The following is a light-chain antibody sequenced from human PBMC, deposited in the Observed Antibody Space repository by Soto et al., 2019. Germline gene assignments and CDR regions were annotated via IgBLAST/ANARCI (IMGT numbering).Light chain of an antibody. CDR2: DAS. Sequence: DIQMTQSPSTLSASVGDRVTITCRASQSISHWVAWFQQRPGKAPNLLIYDASSLESGVPSRFSGSGSGTEFTLTINSLQPDDFATYYCQHFKSFPITFGQGTRLEIK. J-gene: IGKJ5*01. CDR1: QSISHW. V-gene: IGKV1-5*01. CDR3: QHFKSFPIT.